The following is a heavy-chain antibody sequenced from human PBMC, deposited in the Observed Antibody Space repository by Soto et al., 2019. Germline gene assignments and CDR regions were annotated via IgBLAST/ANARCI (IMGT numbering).Heavy chain of an antibody. CDR3: AKVNTQWLVLPLYYYGIDV. CDR2: ISYDGSNK. D-gene: IGHD6-19*01. V-gene: IGHV3-30*18. Sequence: GGSLRLSCAASGFTFSSYGMHWVRQAPGKGLEWVAVISYDGSNKYYADSVKGRFTISRDNSKNTLYLQMNSLRAEDTAVYYCAKVNTQWLVLPLYYYGIDVWGQGTTVTVSS. J-gene: IGHJ6*02. CDR1: GFTFSSYG.